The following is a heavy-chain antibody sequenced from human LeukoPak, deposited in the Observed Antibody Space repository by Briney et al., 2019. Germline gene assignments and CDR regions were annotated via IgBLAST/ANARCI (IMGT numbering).Heavy chain of an antibody. J-gene: IGHJ5*02. Sequence: SVKVSCKASGGTFSSYTISWVRQAPGQGLEWMGRIIPILGIANYAQKFQGRVTITADKSTGTAYMELSSLRSEDTAVYYCARGGDKGWFDPWGQGTLVTVSS. CDR3: ARGGDKGWFDP. CDR1: GGTFSSYT. D-gene: IGHD4-17*01. V-gene: IGHV1-69*02. CDR2: IIPILGIA.